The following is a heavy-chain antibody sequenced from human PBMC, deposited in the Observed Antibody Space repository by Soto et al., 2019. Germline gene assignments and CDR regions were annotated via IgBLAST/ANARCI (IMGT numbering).Heavy chain of an antibody. CDR3: ARESEDLTSNFDY. CDR1: GFTFSSYA. V-gene: IGHV3-23*01. J-gene: IGHJ4*02. Sequence: PGGSLRLSCAVSGFTFSSYAMSWVRQAPGKGLEWVSGISGDGGETHYINSVKGRFTIARDNSKKTLYLQMNSLRAEDTAVYYCARESEDLTSNFDYWGQGTLVTVSS. CDR2: ISGDGGET.